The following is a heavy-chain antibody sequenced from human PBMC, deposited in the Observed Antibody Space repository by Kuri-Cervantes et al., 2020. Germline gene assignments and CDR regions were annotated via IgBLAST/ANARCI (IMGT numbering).Heavy chain of an antibody. CDR1: GFTFCSFG. D-gene: IGHD6-6*01. V-gene: IGHV3-30*18. J-gene: IGHJ6*02. Sequence: GKSPKISCAASGFTFCSFGMHWVRQAPGKGLEWVAVISYDGSNKYYAESVKGRFTISRDNSKNTLYLQMNSLRAEDTAVYYCAKDIWAAPGPYYYYYGMDVWGQGTTVTVSS. CDR2: ISYDGSNK. CDR3: AKDIWAAPGPYYYYYGMDV.